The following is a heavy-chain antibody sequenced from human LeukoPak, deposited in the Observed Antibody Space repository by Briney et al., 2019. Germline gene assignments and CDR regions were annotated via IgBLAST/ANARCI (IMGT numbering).Heavy chain of an antibody. CDR3: ARADIVILPAAVGGGYFDL. CDR1: GYTFTSYG. CDR2: IGAYNGNT. V-gene: IGHV1-18*04. D-gene: IGHD2-2*01. Sequence: ASVKVSCKASGYTFTSYGISWVRQAPGQGLEWMGWIGAYNGNTNYAQKLQGRVTMTTDTSTSTAYMELRSLRSDDTAMYYCARADIVILPAAVGGGYFDLWGRGTLVTVSS. J-gene: IGHJ2*01.